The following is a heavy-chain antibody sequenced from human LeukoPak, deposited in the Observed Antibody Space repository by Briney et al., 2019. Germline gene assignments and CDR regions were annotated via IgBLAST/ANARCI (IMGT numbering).Heavy chain of an antibody. D-gene: IGHD4-17*01. J-gene: IGHJ3*02. CDR1: GFTFNSYA. CDR3: ASPFMSYGDSSDDAFDI. Sequence: PGGSLRLSCAASGFTFNSYAMSWVRQAPGKGLEWVSAISGSGGTTYYADSVKGRFTISRDNSKNTLYLQMNSLRAEDTAVYYCASPFMSYGDSSDDAFDIWGQGTMVTVSS. CDR2: ISGSGGTT. V-gene: IGHV3-23*01.